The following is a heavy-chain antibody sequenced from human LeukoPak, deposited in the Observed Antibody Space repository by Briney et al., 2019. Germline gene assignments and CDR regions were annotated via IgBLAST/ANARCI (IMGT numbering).Heavy chain of an antibody. D-gene: IGHD4-23*01. CDR3: ARPYGGQGY. CDR1: GFTFSNHE. J-gene: IGHJ4*02. Sequence: GGSLRLSCAASGFTFSNHEMNWVRQAPGKGPEWLSYISSSGGTIYYADSVKGRFTISRDNARNSLYLQMNSLRAEDTAVYYCARPYGGQGYWGQGTLVTVPS. V-gene: IGHV3-48*03. CDR2: ISSSGGTI.